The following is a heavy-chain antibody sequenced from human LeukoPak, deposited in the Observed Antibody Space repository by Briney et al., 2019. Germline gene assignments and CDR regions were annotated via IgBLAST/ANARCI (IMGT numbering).Heavy chain of an antibody. J-gene: IGHJ4*02. D-gene: IGHD6-19*01. CDR3: ARAVTGTSLVDF. CDR1: GGSIGGDH. V-gene: IGHV4-59*08. CDR2: ISYTGST. Sequence: PSETLSLTCTISGGSIGGDHWSWIRQAPGEGLEWIGYISYTGSTSYNPSLRSRVTISLNTPENQFSLGLTSVTAADTAVYYCARAVTGTSLVDFWGQGTLVAVSS.